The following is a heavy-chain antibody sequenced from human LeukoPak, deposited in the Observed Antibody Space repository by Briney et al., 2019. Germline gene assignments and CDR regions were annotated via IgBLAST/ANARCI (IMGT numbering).Heavy chain of an antibody. V-gene: IGHV3-23*01. CDR1: GFTFSSYA. J-gene: IGHJ4*02. CDR2: ISGSGGST. CDR3: AKPYYGSGSYYGFNYYAFDY. D-gene: IGHD3-10*01. Sequence: PGGSLRLSCAASGFTFSSYAMSWVRQARGKGLEWVSIISGSGGSTNYADSVKGRFTISRDNSKNTLYLQMNSLRAEDTAVYYCAKPYYGSGSYYGFNYYAFDYWGQGTLVTVSS.